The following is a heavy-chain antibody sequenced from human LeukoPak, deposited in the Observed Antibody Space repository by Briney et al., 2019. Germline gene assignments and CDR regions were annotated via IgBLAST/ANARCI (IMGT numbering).Heavy chain of an antibody. CDR1: GGSFSGYY. Sequence: SETLTLTCAVYGGSFSGYYWSWIRQPPGKGLEWIGEINHSGSYNYNPSVKSQVTISVYTSKNQFSLKLCSVPAADTAVYYCARVLSPRTIAVAGTGGSNGRRYYFADWGQGTLLTVSS. D-gene: IGHD6-19*01. V-gene: IGHV4-34*01. CDR2: INHSGSY. CDR3: ARVLSPRTIAVAGTGGSNGRRYYFAD. J-gene: IGHJ4*02.